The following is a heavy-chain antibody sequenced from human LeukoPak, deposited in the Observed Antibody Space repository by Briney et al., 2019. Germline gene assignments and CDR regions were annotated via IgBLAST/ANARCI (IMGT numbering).Heavy chain of an antibody. Sequence: ASVKVSCKASGYTFTGYYMHWVRQAPGQGLEWMGWINPNSGGTNYAQKFQGRVTMTRDTSISTAYMELSRLRSDDTAVYYCARAPEYYYDKVGYFDYWGQGTLVTVSS. CDR2: INPNSGGT. V-gene: IGHV1-2*02. D-gene: IGHD3-22*01. CDR1: GYTFTGYY. J-gene: IGHJ4*02. CDR3: ARAPEYYYDKVGYFDY.